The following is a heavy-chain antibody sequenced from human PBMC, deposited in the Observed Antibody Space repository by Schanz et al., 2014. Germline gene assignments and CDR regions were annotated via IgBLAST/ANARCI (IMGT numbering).Heavy chain of an antibody. V-gene: IGHV3-20*04. CDR2: INWNGGST. CDR1: GFGFDDYA. J-gene: IGHJ6*03. CDR3: ARDHQWLARYYMDV. Sequence: EVQLVESGGGVVRPGGSLRLSCAASGFGFDDYAMSWVRQAPGKGLEWVSGINWNGGSTGYADSVKGRFTISRDNAKKSLYLRMNSLRAEDTAVYYCARDHQWLARYYMDVWGKGTTVTVSS. D-gene: IGHD6-19*01.